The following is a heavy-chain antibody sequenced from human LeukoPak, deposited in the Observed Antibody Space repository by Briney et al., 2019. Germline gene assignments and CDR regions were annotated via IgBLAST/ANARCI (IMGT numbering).Heavy chain of an antibody. V-gene: IGHV1-69*06. D-gene: IGHD3-10*01. CDR3: ARSSYYYGSGSYYSDPSYYYYYMDV. Sequence: SVKVSCKASRGTFSSYAISWVRQAPGQGLEWMGGIIPIFGTANYAQKFQGRVTITADKSTSTAYMELSSLRSEDTAVYYCARSSYYYGSGSYYSDPSYYYYYMDVWGKGTTVTISS. CDR2: IIPIFGTA. CDR1: RGTFSSYA. J-gene: IGHJ6*03.